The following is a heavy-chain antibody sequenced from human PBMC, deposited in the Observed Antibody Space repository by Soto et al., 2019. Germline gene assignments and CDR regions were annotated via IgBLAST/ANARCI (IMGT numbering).Heavy chain of an antibody. V-gene: IGHV1-69*14. D-gene: IGHD5-12*01. CDR2: IVPTVDTS. J-gene: IGHJ4*02. Sequence: QVQLVQSGAEVRQPASSVKVSCKTSGDTFSSYAITWVRQAPGQGLEWMGGIVPTVDTSTYAQKFQGRVTITADKFTNTVYMELSSLRFDDTAVYYCVRVVAIPGYPDNWGQGTLVTVSS. CDR1: GDTFSSYA. CDR3: VRVVAIPGYPDN.